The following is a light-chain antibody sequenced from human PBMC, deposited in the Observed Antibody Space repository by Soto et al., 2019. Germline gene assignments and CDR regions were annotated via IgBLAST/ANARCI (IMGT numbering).Light chain of an antibody. Sequence: QSALTQPRSVSGSPGQSVTISCTGTSSDVGGYNYVSWYQQHPGKAPKLMIYDVSKRPSGVPDRFSGSKSGNTASLTISGLQAEDEADYYCCSYAGSYTHNVLGPGTKLTVL. V-gene: IGLV2-11*01. CDR3: CSYAGSYTHNV. J-gene: IGLJ1*01. CDR1: SSDVGGYNY. CDR2: DVS.